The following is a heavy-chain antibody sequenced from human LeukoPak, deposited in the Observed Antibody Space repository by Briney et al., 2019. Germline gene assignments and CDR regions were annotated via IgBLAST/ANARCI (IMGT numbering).Heavy chain of an antibody. Sequence: HPGGSLRLSCAASGFTFNTYAMHWVRQAPGKGLEWVAVISYDASNKFYADSVKGRFTISRDNSKNTLYLQMNSLRDKDTAVYFCARDANWGSTDYWGQGTLVIVSS. CDR1: GFTFNTYA. CDR3: ARDANWGSTDY. V-gene: IGHV3-30-3*01. D-gene: IGHD7-27*01. J-gene: IGHJ4*02. CDR2: ISYDASNK.